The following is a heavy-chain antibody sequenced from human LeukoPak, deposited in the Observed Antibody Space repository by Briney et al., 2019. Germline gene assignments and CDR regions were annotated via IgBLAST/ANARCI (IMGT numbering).Heavy chain of an antibody. CDR1: GGTFSGYA. J-gene: IGHJ6*03. CDR3: ARVVKDYYYYHMDV. V-gene: IGHV1-69*05. Sequence: GASVKVSCKASGGTFSGYAISWVRQAPGQGLEWMGGIIPIFGTANYAQKFQGRVTITTDESTSTAYMELSSLRSEDTAVYYCARVVKDYYYYHMDVWGKGTTVTVSS. CDR2: IIPIFGTA. D-gene: IGHD2-21*01.